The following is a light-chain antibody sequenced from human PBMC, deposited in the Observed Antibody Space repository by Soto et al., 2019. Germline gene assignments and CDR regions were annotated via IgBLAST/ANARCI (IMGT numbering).Light chain of an antibody. J-gene: IGKJ1*01. CDR3: QQYNSSPWT. CDR2: KAS. CDR1: QSISSW. V-gene: IGKV1-5*03. Sequence: EIQMTQSPSTLSASVGDRVTITCLASQSISSWLAWYQQKPGKAPKLLIYKASSLESGVPSRFSGSGSGTEFTLTISSLQPDDFATYYCQQYNSSPWTFGQGTKVEIK.